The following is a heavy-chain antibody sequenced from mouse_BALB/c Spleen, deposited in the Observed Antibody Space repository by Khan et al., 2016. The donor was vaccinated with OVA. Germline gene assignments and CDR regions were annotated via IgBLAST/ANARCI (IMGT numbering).Heavy chain of an antibody. V-gene: IGHV14-3*02. CDR2: IDPANGDT. D-gene: IGHD1-1*01. Sequence: VQLQQSGAELAKPGASVKLSCTASGFNIKDTYIHWVKQRPEQGLEWIGRIDPANGDTKCDPKFQGKATIKADTSSNTAYLQLSSLTSEDTAVYYCCRFFSHLYGSGWFAYWGQGTLVTVSA. CDR3: CRFFSHLYGSGWFAY. CDR1: GFNIKDTY. J-gene: IGHJ3*01.